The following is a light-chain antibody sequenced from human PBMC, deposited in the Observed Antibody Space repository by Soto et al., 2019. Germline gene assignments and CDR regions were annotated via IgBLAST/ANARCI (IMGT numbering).Light chain of an antibody. CDR3: QQFNGDPS. CDR1: QGDGRA. CDR2: DAS. J-gene: IGKJ5*01. V-gene: IGKV1-13*02. Sequence: AIQLTQSPSSLSASVGDRVIITCRASQGDGRALAWYQQKPGKSPKLLIYDASILETGAPARFSGSGSGTDFTLTISTLQPEDFATYYCQQFNGDPSFGQGTRLDIK.